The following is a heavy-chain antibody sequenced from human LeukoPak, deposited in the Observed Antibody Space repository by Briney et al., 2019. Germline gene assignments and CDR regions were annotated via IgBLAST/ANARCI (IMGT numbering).Heavy chain of an antibody. J-gene: IGHJ4*02. D-gene: IGHD3/OR15-3a*01. V-gene: IGHV4-39*01. CDR3: ARQTGSGLFILP. Sequence: SETLSLTCTVSGVSISSSNSYWGRIRQPPGKGLEWIGSIYYSGNTYYNASLKSQVSISIDTSKNQFSLRPTSVTAADTAVYYCARQTGSGLFILPGGQGTLVTVSS. CDR1: GVSISSSNSY. CDR2: IYYSGNT.